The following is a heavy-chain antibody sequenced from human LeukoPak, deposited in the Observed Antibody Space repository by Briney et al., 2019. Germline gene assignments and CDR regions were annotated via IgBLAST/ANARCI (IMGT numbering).Heavy chain of an antibody. CDR1: GFAFSNYG. J-gene: IGHJ6*02. Sequence: GGSLRLSCAASGFAFSNYGMHWVRQAPGQGLEWVAVISFDGTNTYYADSLKGRFTISRDNSKNTLYLQMNSLRAEDTAVYYCARDGKADYYYYGMDVWGQGTTVTVSS. D-gene: IGHD6-25*01. CDR2: ISFDGTNT. CDR3: ARDGKADYYYYGMDV. V-gene: IGHV3-33*05.